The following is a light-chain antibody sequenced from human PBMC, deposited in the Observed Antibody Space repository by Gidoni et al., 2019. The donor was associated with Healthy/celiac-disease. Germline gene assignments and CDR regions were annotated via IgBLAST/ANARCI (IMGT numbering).Light chain of an antibody. J-gene: IGKJ1*01. Sequence: DIQMTQSPSTLSASVGDRVTITCRASQSISSWLAWYQQKPGKAPKLLIYDASSLESGVPSRCSGSGSGTEFTRTISSLQPDDCATYYCQQYNSYGWTFGQGTKVEIK. V-gene: IGKV1-5*01. CDR3: QQYNSYGWT. CDR2: DAS. CDR1: QSISSW.